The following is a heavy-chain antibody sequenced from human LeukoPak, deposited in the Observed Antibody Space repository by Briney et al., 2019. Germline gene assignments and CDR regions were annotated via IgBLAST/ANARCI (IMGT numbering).Heavy chain of an antibody. CDR1: GGSISSSSYY. V-gene: IGHV4-39*01. CDR3: ARLTGITGAYFDY. Sequence: SETLSLTCTVSGGSISSSSYYWGWIPQPPGKGLECIGSIYYSGSTYYNPSLKSRVTISVDTSKNQFSLKLSSVTAADTAVYYCARLTGITGAYFDYWGQGTLVTVSS. D-gene: IGHD1-20*01. J-gene: IGHJ4*02. CDR2: IYYSGST.